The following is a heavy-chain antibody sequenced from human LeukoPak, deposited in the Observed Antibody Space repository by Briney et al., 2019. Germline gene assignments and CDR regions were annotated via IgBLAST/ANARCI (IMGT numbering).Heavy chain of an antibody. CDR3: ARDHLQANDY. Sequence: ASVKVSCKVSGYTLTELSMHWVRQAPGQGLEWMGRINPNSGGTNYAQKFQGRVTMTRDTSISTAYMELSRPRSDDTAVYYCARDHLQANDYWGQGTLVTVSS. D-gene: IGHD5-24*01. CDR2: INPNSGGT. V-gene: IGHV1-2*06. CDR1: GYTLTELS. J-gene: IGHJ4*02.